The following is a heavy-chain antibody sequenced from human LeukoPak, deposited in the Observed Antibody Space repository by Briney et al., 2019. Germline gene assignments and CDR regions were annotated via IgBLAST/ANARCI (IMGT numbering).Heavy chain of an antibody. CDR3: ARGVAGATTSSMVFDY. CDR1: GFTFSDYY. Sequence: GGSLRLSCAASGFTFSDYYMSWIRQAPGKGLEWVSYINSSGSTIYYADSVKGRFTISRDNAKNSLYLQMNSPRAEDTAVYYCARGVAGATTSSMVFDYWGQGTLVTVSS. CDR2: INSSGSTI. V-gene: IGHV3-11*01. J-gene: IGHJ4*02. D-gene: IGHD1-26*01.